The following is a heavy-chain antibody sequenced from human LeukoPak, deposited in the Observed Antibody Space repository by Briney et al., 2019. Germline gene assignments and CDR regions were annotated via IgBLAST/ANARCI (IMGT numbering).Heavy chain of an antibody. CDR1: GYTFTNYG. CDR3: AREVVVGTFDY. J-gene: IGHJ4*02. D-gene: IGHD1-26*01. V-gene: IGHV1-18*01. CDR2: ISGYNDNT. Sequence: GASVKVSCKASGYTFTNYGISWMRQAPGQGLEWMGWISGYNDNTNYAQKLQGRVTMTTDTSTSTAYMEVRSLRSDDTAVYYRAREVVVGTFDYWGQGTLVTVSS.